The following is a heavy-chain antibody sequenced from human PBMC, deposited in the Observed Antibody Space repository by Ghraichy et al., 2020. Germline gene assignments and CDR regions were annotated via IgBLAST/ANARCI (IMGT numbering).Heavy chain of an antibody. V-gene: IGHV1-2*02. D-gene: IGHD5/OR15-5a*01. Sequence: ASVKVSCKASGYTFTGDYIYWVRQAPGQGLEWMGWINPNTGGTNSQQRFQGRVTLTTDTSVSTAYMELGSLTFHDTAVYYCARGYSRDSSNTVCYFAYWGQGTLVTVSS. CDR2: INPNTGGT. J-gene: IGHJ4*02. CDR3: ARGYSRDSSNTVCYFAY. CDR1: GYTFTGDY.